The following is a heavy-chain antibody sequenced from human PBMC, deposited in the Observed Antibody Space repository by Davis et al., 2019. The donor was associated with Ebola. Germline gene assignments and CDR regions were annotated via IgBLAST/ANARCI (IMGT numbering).Heavy chain of an antibody. CDR1: GYTFTSYG. D-gene: IGHD3-22*01. J-gene: IGHJ4*02. V-gene: IGHV1-18*01. CDR3: ARDRGRTYYYDSSGYYYLDY. CDR2: ISAYNGNT. Sequence: ASVKVSCKASGYTFTSYGISWVRQAPGQGLEWMGWISAYNGNTNYAQKFQGRVTITADKSTSTAYMEMSSLRSEDTAVYYCARDRGRTYYYDSSGYYYLDYWGQGTLVTVSS.